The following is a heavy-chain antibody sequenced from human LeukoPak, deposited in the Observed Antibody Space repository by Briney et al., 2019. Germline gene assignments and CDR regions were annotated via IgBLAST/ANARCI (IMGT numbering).Heavy chain of an antibody. V-gene: IGHV1-2*02. CDR1: GYTFTAYY. CDR3: ARGSNYYYYYMDV. J-gene: IGHJ6*03. Sequence: GASVKVSCKASGYTFTAYYIHWVRQAPGQGLEWMGWINPNSGGTNYAQKFQGRVTMTRDTSISTAYMELSRLRSDDTAVYCCARGSNYYYYYMDVWGKGTTVTVSS. D-gene: IGHD5/OR15-5a*01. CDR2: INPNSGGT.